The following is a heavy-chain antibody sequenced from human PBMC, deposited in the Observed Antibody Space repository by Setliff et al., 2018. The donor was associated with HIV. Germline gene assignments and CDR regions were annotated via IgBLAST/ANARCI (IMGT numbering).Heavy chain of an antibody. CDR2: ISAYNGNT. V-gene: IGHV1-18*01. D-gene: IGHD3-3*01. Sequence: ASVKVSCKASGYTFTSYGISWVRQAPGQGLEWMGWISAYNGNTNYAQRLQGRVTMTTDTSTRTADMELRSLRSDDTAVYYCARQFLDWSNDYYSRYYMDVWGKGTTVTVSS. CDR1: GYTFTSYG. CDR3: ARQFLDWSNDYYSRYYMDV. J-gene: IGHJ6*03.